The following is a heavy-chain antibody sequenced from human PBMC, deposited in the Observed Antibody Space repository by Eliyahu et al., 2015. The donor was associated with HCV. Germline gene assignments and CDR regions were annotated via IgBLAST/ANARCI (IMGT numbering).Heavy chain of an antibody. J-gene: IGHJ4*02. Sequence: ELHLVESGGNLVQPGGSLRLSCAASGLTVSGIYMNWVRQAPGAGLEWVSIXYSGGNTYXADSVEGRFTISRDISKNTLYLQMKSLRVEDTAVYYCASPGDSTYGSGPLDYWGQGTLVTVSS. D-gene: IGHD3-10*01. CDR1: GLTVSGIY. CDR2: XYSGGNT. V-gene: IGHV3-66*01. CDR3: ASPGDSTYGSGPLDY.